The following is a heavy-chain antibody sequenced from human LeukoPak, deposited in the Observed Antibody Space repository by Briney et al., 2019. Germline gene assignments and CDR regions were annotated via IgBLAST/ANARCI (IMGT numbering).Heavy chain of an antibody. CDR3: ARDSDSSGQLDY. Sequence: GGSLRLSCEASGFTFISYGVHWVRQAPGKGLEWVAVISYDGGNQYYADSVKGRFTISRDNSKNTVYLQLNSLRAEDTAVYYCARDSDSSGQLDYWGQGTLVTVSS. CDR2: ISYDGGNQ. D-gene: IGHD3-22*01. CDR1: GFTFISYG. J-gene: IGHJ4*02. V-gene: IGHV3-30*03.